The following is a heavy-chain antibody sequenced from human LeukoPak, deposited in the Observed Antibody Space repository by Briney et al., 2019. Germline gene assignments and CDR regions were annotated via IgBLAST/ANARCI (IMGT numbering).Heavy chain of an antibody. J-gene: IGHJ4*02. V-gene: IGHV3-48*03. D-gene: IGHD3-16*01. CDR3: AKDTSLRHYDYVWGSSPAFDY. Sequence: GGSLRLSCEASGFIFSSYEMNWVRQAPGKGLEWVSYISSSGSTKYYADSVKGRFTISRDNAKNSLYLQMNSLRAEDTAVYYCAKDTSLRHYDYVWGSSPAFDYWGQGTLVTVSS. CDR1: GFIFSSYE. CDR2: ISSSGSTK.